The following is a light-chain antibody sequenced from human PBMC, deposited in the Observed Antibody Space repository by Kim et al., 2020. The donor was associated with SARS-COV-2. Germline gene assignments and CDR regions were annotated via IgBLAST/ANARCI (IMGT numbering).Light chain of an antibody. V-gene: IGLV3-9*01. CDR3: QVWDSSTI. Sequence: VSVALGQTGRITCGGNNIGGKNVHWYQQKPGQALVLVIYRDNNRPSGIPERFSGSNAGRTATLTISGAQAGDEADYYCQVWDSSTIFGGGTQLTVL. J-gene: IGLJ7*01. CDR1: NIGGKN. CDR2: RDN.